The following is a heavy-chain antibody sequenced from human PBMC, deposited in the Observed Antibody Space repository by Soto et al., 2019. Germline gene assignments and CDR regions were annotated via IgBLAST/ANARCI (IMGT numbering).Heavy chain of an antibody. V-gene: IGHV3-30*18. J-gene: IGHJ3*02. D-gene: IGHD3-16*01. CDR1: GFSFSSYG. Sequence: GGSLRLSCAASGFSFSSYGMHWVRQAPGKGLEWVAIISYDGSNKYYGDSVKGRFTISRDNSKNTLYLQMNSLRAEDTAVYYCAKDILGVPDFGGHAFDIWGQGTMVTVSS. CDR2: ISYDGSNK. CDR3: AKDILGVPDFGGHAFDI.